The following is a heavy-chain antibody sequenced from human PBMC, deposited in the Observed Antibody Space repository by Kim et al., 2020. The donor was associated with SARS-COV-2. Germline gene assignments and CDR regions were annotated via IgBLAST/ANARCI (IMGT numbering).Heavy chain of an antibody. Sequence: SETLSLTCTVSGGSISSSSYYWGWVRQPPGKGLEWIGSVFYSGSTYYNPSLKSRVTISVDTSKNQFSLRLRSVTAADTAVYYCARHDRGVFDIWGQGTMVIDSS. D-gene: IGHD3-10*01. CDR3: ARHDRGVFDI. J-gene: IGHJ3*02. CDR1: GGSISSSSYY. V-gene: IGHV4-39*01. CDR2: VFYSGST.